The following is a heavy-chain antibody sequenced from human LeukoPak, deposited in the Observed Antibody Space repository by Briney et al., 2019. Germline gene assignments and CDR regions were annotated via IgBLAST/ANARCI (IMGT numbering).Heavy chain of an antibody. Sequence: GGSLRLSCAASGCTLSSHWMNWLRQAPGKGLEWVANINQDGSKKYYVDSVKGRFTISRDNAKNSLYLQMNSLRGEDTAVYYCARGMYCSSPSCQYFDYWGQGTLVTVSP. CDR3: ARGMYCSSPSCQYFDY. J-gene: IGHJ4*02. CDR1: GCTLSSHW. V-gene: IGHV3-7*04. D-gene: IGHD2-2*01. CDR2: INQDGSKK.